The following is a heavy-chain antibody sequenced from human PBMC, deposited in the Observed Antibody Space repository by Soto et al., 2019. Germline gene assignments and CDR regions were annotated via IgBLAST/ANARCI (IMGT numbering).Heavy chain of an antibody. J-gene: IGHJ5*02. CDR2: ISAYNGNT. D-gene: IGHD3-10*01. CDR1: GYTFTSYG. V-gene: IGHV1-18*01. Sequence: GASVKVSCKASGYTFTSYGISWVRQAPGQGLEWMGWISAYNGNTNYAQKFQGKVTMTTDTSTSTAYMELRSLRSDDTAVYYCARDIFWGAFGEPNWLDPWGQGTLVTVS. CDR3: ARDIFWGAFGEPNWLDP.